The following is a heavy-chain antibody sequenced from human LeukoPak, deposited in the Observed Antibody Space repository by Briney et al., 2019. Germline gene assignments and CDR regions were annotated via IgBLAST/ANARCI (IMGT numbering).Heavy chain of an antibody. Sequence: MASETLSLTCAVYGGSFSGYYWSWIRQPPGKGLEWIGEINHSGSTNYNPSLKSRVTISVDTSKNQFSLKLSSVTAADTAVYYCARRLVIAASLRVRDYGMDVWGQGTTVTVSS. D-gene: IGHD6-13*01. V-gene: IGHV4-34*01. J-gene: IGHJ6*02. CDR3: ARRLVIAASLRVRDYGMDV. CDR1: GGSFSGYY. CDR2: INHSGST.